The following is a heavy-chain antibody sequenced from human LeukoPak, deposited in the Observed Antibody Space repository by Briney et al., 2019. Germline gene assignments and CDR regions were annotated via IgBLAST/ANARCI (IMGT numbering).Heavy chain of an antibody. CDR2: INHSGST. J-gene: IGHJ3*02. CDR1: GGSFGGYY. CDR3: ASGYHDSSGYYYEDAFDI. D-gene: IGHD3-22*01. Sequence: SETLSLTCAVYGGSFGGYYWSWIRQPPGKGLEWIGEINHSGSTNYNPSLKSRVTISVDTSKNQFSLKLSSVTAADTAVYYCASGYHDSSGYYYEDAFDIWGQGTMVTVSS. V-gene: IGHV4-34*01.